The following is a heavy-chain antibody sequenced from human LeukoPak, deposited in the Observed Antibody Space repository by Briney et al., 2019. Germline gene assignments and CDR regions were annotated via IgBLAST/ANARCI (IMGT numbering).Heavy chain of an antibody. CDR1: GGSFSGYY. CDR3: ARAEGYSSS. V-gene: IGHV4-34*01. CDR2: INHSGST. J-gene: IGHJ4*02. D-gene: IGHD6-13*01. Sequence: SETLSLTCAVYGGSFSGYYWSWIRQPPGKGLEWIGEINHSGSTNYNPSLKSRVTISVDTSKNQISLKLSSVTAADTAVYYCARAEGYSSSWGQGTLVTVSS.